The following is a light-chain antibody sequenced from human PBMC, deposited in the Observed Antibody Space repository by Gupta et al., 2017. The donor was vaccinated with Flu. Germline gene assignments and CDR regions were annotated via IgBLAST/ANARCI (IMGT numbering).Light chain of an antibody. Sequence: ELVLTQYPATLSLSPGERATRSCRGSQDINDYLAWYKQRPGQAPSLLIYEASNRATGIPARFGASGSGTDFTLAISGLEPEDFGVYFCQQHCNWPRTCGGGTKVEI. V-gene: IGKV3-11*01. J-gene: IGKJ4*01. CDR3: QQHCNWPRT. CDR1: QDINDY. CDR2: EAS.